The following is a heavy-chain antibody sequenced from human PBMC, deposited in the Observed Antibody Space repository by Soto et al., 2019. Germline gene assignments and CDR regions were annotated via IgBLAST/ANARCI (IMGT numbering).Heavy chain of an antibody. Sequence: EVQLVESGGGLVQPGGSLRLSCEASGFIFTNYDIYWVRQATGKGLEWVSAIGTAGDTYYSDSVKGRFTISREDAKSSVYLKMTSLSAVDTAVYFFARDLDYRYKGSMDVWGQGTTVTVSS. V-gene: IGHV3-13*01. CDR2: IGTAGDT. D-gene: IGHD3-10*01. CDR1: GFIFTNYD. J-gene: IGHJ6*02. CDR3: ARDLDYRYKGSMDV.